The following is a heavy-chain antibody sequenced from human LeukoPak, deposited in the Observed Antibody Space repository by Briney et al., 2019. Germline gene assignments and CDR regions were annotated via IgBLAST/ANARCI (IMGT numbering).Heavy chain of an antibody. CDR2: ISSSGSTI. J-gene: IGHJ6*03. CDR1: GFTFDDYA. CDR3: AELGITMIGGV. D-gene: IGHD3-10*02. V-gene: IGHV3-48*03. Sequence: PGGSLRLSCAASGFTFDDYAMHWVRQAPGKGLEWVSAISSSGSTIYYADSVKGRFTISRDNAKNSLYLQMNSLRAEDTAVYYCAELGITMIGGVWGKGTTVTISS.